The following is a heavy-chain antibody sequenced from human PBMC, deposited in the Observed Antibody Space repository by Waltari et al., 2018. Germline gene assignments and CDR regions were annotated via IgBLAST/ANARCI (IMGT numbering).Heavy chain of an antibody. CDR1: GGSISSYY. J-gene: IGHJ6*02. CDR3: ARMLGGSYGMDV. Sequence: QVQLQESGPGLVKPSETLSLTCTVSGGSISSYYWSWIRQPPGKGLEWIGDIYYSGSTNYTPSLKSRVTISVDTSKNQFSLKLSSVTAADTAVYYCARMLGGSYGMDVWGQGTTVTVSS. V-gene: IGHV4-59*01. CDR2: IYYSGST. D-gene: IGHD3-10*02.